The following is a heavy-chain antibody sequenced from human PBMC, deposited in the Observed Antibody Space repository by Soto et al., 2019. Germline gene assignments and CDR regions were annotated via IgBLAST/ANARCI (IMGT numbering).Heavy chain of an antibody. CDR2: IYYSGST. Sequence: SETLSLTCTVSGDSISSGGYYWSWIRQHPGKGLEWIGYIYYSGSTYYNPSLKSRVTISVDTSKNQFSLKLSSVTAADTAVYYCARDHCSGGSCYSRYFQHWGQGTLVTVSS. J-gene: IGHJ1*01. CDR3: ARDHCSGGSCYSRYFQH. CDR1: GDSISSGGYY. V-gene: IGHV4-31*03. D-gene: IGHD2-15*01.